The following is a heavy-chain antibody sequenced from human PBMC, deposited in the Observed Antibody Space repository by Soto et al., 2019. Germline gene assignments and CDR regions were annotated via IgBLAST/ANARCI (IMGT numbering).Heavy chain of an antibody. Sequence: EVQLVESGGGLVQPGGSLRLSCAASEFTVSTNHMTWVRQAPGKGLEWVSILYSGGAADYADSVKGRLTISRDNSKNTLYLQMNSLRVEDTAVYYCVRNYGAVWGQGTTVTVSS. V-gene: IGHV3-66*01. CDR3: VRNYGAV. CDR2: LYSGGAA. CDR1: EFTVSTNH. J-gene: IGHJ6*02. D-gene: IGHD3-16*01.